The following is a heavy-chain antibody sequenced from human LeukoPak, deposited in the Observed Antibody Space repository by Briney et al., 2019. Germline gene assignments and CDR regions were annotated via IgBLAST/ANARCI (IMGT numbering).Heavy chain of an antibody. CDR1: GLTFSSYS. D-gene: IGHD6-13*01. CDR2: ISSSSSTI. Sequence: PGGSLRLSCAASGLTFSSYSMNWVRQAPGKGLEWVSYISSSSSTIYYADSVKGRFTISRDNAKNSLYLQMNSLRAEDTAVYYCARGYSSSWFDFDYWGQGTLVTVSS. CDR3: ARGYSSSWFDFDY. V-gene: IGHV3-48*01. J-gene: IGHJ4*02.